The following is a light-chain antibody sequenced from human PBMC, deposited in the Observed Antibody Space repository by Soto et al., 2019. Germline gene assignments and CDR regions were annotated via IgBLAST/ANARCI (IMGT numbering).Light chain of an antibody. Sequence: QSVLTQPASVSGSPGHSITISCTGTSSDVGGYNYVSWYQQHPGKAPKLMIYEVISRPSGVSDRFSGSKSGNTASLTISGLQDEDEADYYCSSYSSTTTLYVFGTGTKLTVL. V-gene: IGLV2-14*01. J-gene: IGLJ1*01. CDR1: SSDVGGYNY. CDR2: EVI. CDR3: SSYSSTTTLYV.